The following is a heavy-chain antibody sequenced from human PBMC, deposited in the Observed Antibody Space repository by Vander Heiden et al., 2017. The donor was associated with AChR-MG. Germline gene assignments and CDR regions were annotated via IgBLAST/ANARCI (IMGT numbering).Heavy chain of an antibody. J-gene: IGHJ6*02. CDR1: GGSISSSSYY. CDR2: IYYSGST. CDR3: ASLRGWLYYYYGMDV. D-gene: IGHD6-19*01. V-gene: IGHV4-39*01. Sequence: QLQLQESGPGLVKPSETLSLTCTVSGGSISSSSYYWGWIRQPPGKGLEWIGSIYYSGSTYYNPSLKSRVTISVDTSKNQFSLKLSSVTAADTAVYYCASLRGWLYYYYGMDVWGQGTTVTVSS.